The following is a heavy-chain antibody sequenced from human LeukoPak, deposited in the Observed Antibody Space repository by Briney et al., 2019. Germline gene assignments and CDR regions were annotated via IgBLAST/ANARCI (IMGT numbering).Heavy chain of an antibody. J-gene: IGHJ1*01. Sequence: GGSLRLSCAASGFTFSSYAMSWVRQGPGKGLEGGSAIRGSGGSTYYAASVKGRFTISRDNSKNTLYLQMNSLRAEDTAVYYCAKELSGWYVGDFQHWGQGTLVTVSS. CDR3: AKELSGWYVGDFQH. CDR1: GFTFSSYA. D-gene: IGHD6-19*01. V-gene: IGHV3-23*01. CDR2: IRGSGGST.